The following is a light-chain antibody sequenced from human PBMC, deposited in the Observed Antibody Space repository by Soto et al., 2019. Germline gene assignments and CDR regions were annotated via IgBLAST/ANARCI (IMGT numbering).Light chain of an antibody. CDR3: SSYTTRNTVL. CDR2: EVS. CDR1: SSDVGAYTY. J-gene: IGLJ2*01. V-gene: IGLV2-14*01. Sequence: QSALTQPASVSGSPGQSITISCTGTSSDVGAYTYVSWYQQHPGRAPKLMIYEVSNRPSGVSNRFSGSKSGNTASLTISGLQAEDEADYYCSSYTTRNTVLFGGGPKLTVL.